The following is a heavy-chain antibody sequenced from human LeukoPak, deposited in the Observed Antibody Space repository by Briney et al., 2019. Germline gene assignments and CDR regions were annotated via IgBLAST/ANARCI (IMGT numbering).Heavy chain of an antibody. J-gene: IGHJ4*02. D-gene: IGHD2-15*01. CDR2: ISYDGRNK. CDR3: AKDLTRYCSGGSCYSADY. V-gene: IGHV3-30*18. Sequence: GRSLRLSCAASGFTFSGYGMHWVRQAPGKGLEWVAVISYDGRNKNYADSVKGRFTISRDNSKNTLYLQINSVRAEDTAVYYCAKDLTRYCSGGSCYSADYWGQGTLVTVSS. CDR1: GFTFSGYG.